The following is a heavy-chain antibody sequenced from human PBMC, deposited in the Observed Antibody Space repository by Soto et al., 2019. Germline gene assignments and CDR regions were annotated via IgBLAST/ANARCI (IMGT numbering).Heavy chain of an antibody. D-gene: IGHD6-13*01. J-gene: IGHJ4*02. CDR2: ISGSGGST. Sequence: EVQLLESGGGLVQPGGSLRLSCAASGFTFSSYAMSWVRQAPGKGLEWVSGISGSGGSTYYADSVKGRFTISRDNSKCALFLQMNSLRAEDTAVYYFAKNRYSSSSGGDYWGQGTLVTVSS. V-gene: IGHV3-23*01. CDR1: GFTFSSYA. CDR3: AKNRYSSSSGGDY.